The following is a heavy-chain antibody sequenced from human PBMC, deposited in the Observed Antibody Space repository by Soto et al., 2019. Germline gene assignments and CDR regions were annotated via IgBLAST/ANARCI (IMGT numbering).Heavy chain of an antibody. Sequence: KSSETLSLTCTVSGGSISSGGYYWSWIRQHPGKGLEWIGYIYYSGSTYYNPSLKSRVTISVDTSKNQFSLKLSSVTAADTAVYYCARYPKRTYDSSGYYLDYWGQGTLVTVSS. CDR1: GGSISSGGYY. CDR3: ARYPKRTYDSSGYYLDY. V-gene: IGHV4-31*03. J-gene: IGHJ4*02. CDR2: IYYSGST. D-gene: IGHD3-22*01.